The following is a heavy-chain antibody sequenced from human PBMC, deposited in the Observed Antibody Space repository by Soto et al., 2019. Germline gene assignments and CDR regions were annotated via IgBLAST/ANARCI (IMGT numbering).Heavy chain of an antibody. CDR1: GYTFTSYC. D-gene: IGHD6-19*01. CDR3: ARTSGGAVAVPFDY. Sequence: ASVKVSCKASGYTFTSYCISWVRQAPGQGLEWMGWISAYNGNTNYAQKLQGRVTMTTDTSTSTAHMELRSLRSDDTAVYYCARTSGGAVAVPFDYWGQGTLVNVSS. CDR2: ISAYNGNT. V-gene: IGHV1-18*04. J-gene: IGHJ4*02.